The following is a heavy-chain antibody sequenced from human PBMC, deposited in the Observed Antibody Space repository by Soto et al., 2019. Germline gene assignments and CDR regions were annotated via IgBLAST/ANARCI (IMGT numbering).Heavy chain of an antibody. V-gene: IGHV1-69*13. CDR2: IIPIFGTA. D-gene: IGHD3-3*01. CDR1: GGTFSSYA. J-gene: IGHJ4*02. CDR3: ARALRFLEWLSY. Sequence: SGKVSGKASGGTFSSYAISWVRQAPGQGLEWMGGIIPIFGTANYAQKFQGRVTITADESTSTAYMELSSLRSEDTAVYYCARALRFLEWLSYWGQGTLVTVSS.